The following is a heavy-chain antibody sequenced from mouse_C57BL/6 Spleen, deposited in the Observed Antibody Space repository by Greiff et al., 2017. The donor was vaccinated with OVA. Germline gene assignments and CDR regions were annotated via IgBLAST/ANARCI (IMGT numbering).Heavy chain of an antibody. CDR1: GYSITSGYD. CDR3: ARGMIYYGNAMDY. Sequence: EVHLVESGPGMVKPSQSLSLTCTVTGYSITSGYDWHWIRHFPGNKLEWMGYISYSGSTNYNPSLKSRISITHDTSKNHFFLKLNSVTTEDTATYYCARGMIYYGNAMDYWGQGTSVTVSS. V-gene: IGHV3-1*01. D-gene: IGHD2-1*01. J-gene: IGHJ4*01. CDR2: ISYSGST.